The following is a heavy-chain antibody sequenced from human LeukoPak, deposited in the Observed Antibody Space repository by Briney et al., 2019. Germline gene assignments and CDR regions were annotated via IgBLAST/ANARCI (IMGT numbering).Heavy chain of an antibody. CDR1: GFTFSDYG. J-gene: IGHJ4*02. CDR3: AKTSIGH. V-gene: IGHV3-30*18. CDR2: ISYDGSNK. D-gene: IGHD2-21*01. Sequence: GGSLRLSCAASGFTFSDYGMHWVRQAPGKGLEWVAVISYDGSNKYYADSVKGRFTISRDNSKNTLYLQMNSLRAEDTAVYYCAKTSIGHWGQGTLVTVSS.